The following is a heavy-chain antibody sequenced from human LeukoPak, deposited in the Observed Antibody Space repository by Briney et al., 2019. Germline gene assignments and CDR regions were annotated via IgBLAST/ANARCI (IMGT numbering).Heavy chain of an antibody. Sequence: SETLSLTCTLSGGSISSYYWSWIRQPPGKGLEWIGYIYYSGSTNYNPSLKSRVTISVDTSKNQFSLKLSSVTAADTAVYYCARHTSGYYYLDAFGVWGQGTMVTVSS. CDR2: IYYSGST. CDR3: ARHTSGYYYLDAFGV. J-gene: IGHJ3*01. V-gene: IGHV4-59*08. CDR1: GGSISSYY. D-gene: IGHD3-22*01.